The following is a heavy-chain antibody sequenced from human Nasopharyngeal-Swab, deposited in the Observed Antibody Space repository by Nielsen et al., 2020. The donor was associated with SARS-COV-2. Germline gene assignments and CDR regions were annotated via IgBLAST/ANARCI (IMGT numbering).Heavy chain of an antibody. CDR1: GGSFSGHY. D-gene: IGHD4-23*01. J-gene: IGHJ4*02. Sequence: GSLRLSCAVYGGSFSGHYWNWIRQPPGKGLEWIGETNDSGSTNNNPSLKSRVTISVDTSKNQFSLKLSSVTAADTAVYYCARLTNSAGDYWGQGTLVTVSS. CDR2: TNDSGST. V-gene: IGHV4-34*01. CDR3: ARLTNSAGDY.